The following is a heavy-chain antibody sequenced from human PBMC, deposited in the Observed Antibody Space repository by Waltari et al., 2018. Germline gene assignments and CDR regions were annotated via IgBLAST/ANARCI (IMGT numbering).Heavy chain of an antibody. D-gene: IGHD3-22*01. J-gene: IGHJ3*02. CDR3: ARDGPGDSSGYGDAFDI. V-gene: IGHV1-69*10. CDR2: VIPILSIA. CDR1: GGTFSSYA. Sequence: QVQLVQSGAEVKKPGSSVKVSCKASGGTFSSYAISWVRQAPGQGLEWMGWVIPILSIANYVQSFHGIGTITADKSTSTSYMELSSRRSEDTAVYYCARDGPGDSSGYGDAFDIWGQGTMVTVSS.